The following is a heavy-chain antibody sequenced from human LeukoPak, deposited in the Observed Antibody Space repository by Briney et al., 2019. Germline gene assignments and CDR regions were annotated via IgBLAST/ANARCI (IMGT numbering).Heavy chain of an antibody. CDR1: GFNFNTYT. Sequence: GGSLRLSCAASGFNFNTYTMNWVRQAPGKGLEWVSSISSDSSYIYYADAVHGRFTVSRDNAKYSLYLQMNSLRAEDTAVYYCAKDQGDCCSGFSCYSGEYGHFQHWGQGSLVTVSS. J-gene: IGHJ1*01. CDR2: ISSDSSYI. D-gene: IGHD2-2*01. V-gene: IGHV3-21*04. CDR3: AKDQGDCCSGFSCYSGEYGHFQH.